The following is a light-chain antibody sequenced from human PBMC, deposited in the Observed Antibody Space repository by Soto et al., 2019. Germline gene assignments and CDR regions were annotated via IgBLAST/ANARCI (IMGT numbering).Light chain of an antibody. CDR1: QSISSW. V-gene: IGKV1-39*01. CDR3: QQSYSTPPGYT. Sequence: GDRVTITCRASQSISSWLAWYQQKPGKAPKLLIYAASSLQSGVPSRFSGSGSGTDFTLTISSLQPEDFATYYCQQSYSTPPGYTFGQGTKVDNK. CDR2: AAS. J-gene: IGKJ2*01.